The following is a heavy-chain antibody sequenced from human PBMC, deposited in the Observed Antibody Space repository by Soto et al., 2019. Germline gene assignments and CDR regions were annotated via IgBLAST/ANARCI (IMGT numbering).Heavy chain of an antibody. V-gene: IGHV3-15*01. CDR3: TTDPGDYEDF. D-gene: IGHD4-17*01. CDR2: IKNRADGGTT. J-gene: IGHJ4*02. Sequence: EVQLVESGGDLVKPGGCLRLSCAASGITFTNAWMSWVRQAPGKGLEWVGRIKNRADGGTTDYAAPVRGRFTISRDDSENTLFLQMNCLEAEDTAVYYCTTDPGDYEDFWGQGTLVTVSS. CDR1: GITFTNAW.